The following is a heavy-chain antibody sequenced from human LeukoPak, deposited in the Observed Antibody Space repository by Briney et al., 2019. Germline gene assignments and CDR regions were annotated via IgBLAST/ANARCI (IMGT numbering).Heavy chain of an antibody. V-gene: IGHV3-21*01. D-gene: IGHD3-22*01. J-gene: IGHJ4*02. Sequence: AGGSLRLSCAASGFTFSSYSMNWVRQAPGKGLEWVSSISSSSSYIYYADSVKGRFTISRDNAKNSLYLQMNSLRAEDTAVYYCAKDEGTLIVVGLDYWGQGTQVTVSS. CDR2: ISSSSSYI. CDR1: GFTFSSYS. CDR3: AKDEGTLIVVGLDY.